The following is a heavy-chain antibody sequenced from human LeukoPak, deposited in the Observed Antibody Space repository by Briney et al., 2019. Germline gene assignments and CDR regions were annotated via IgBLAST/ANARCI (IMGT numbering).Heavy chain of an antibody. CDR1: GHTFTSYG. V-gene: IGHV1-18*01. J-gene: IGHJ5*02. CDR3: ARDRAVADYNWFDP. CDR2: ISAYNGNT. D-gene: IGHD6-19*01. Sequence: ASVKVSCKASGHTFTSYGISWVRQAPGQGLEWMGWISAYNGNTNYAQKLQGRVTMTTDTSTSTAYMELRSLRSDDTAVYYCARDRAVADYNWFDPWGRGTLVTVSS.